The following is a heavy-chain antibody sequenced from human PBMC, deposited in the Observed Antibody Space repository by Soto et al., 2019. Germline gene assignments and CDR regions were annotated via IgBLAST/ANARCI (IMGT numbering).Heavy chain of an antibody. D-gene: IGHD2-15*01. J-gene: IGHJ4*02. CDR3: AKGSGGSRPYYFDY. V-gene: IGHV3-23*01. Sequence: EVQLLESGGGFVQPGGSLRLSCAASGFTFNNYAMSWVRQAPGKGLEWVSAISGSGGGTYSADSVKGRFTISRDNSKNTQYLQMNSLRAEGTAVYYCAKGSGGSRPYYFDYWGQGILVTVST. CDR2: ISGSGGGT. CDR1: GFTFNNYA.